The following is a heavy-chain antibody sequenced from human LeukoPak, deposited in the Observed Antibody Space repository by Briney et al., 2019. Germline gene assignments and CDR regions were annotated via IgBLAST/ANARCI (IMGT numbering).Heavy chain of an antibody. CDR3: AKDGGYTPYYFDY. Sequence: PGASLRLSCAASGFTFSSYAMSWVRQAPGKGLEWVSAISGSGGGTYYADSVKGRFTISRDNSKNTLYLQMNSLRAEDTAVYYCAKDGGYTPYYFDYWGQGALVTVSS. J-gene: IGHJ4*02. V-gene: IGHV3-23*01. CDR2: ISGSGGGT. CDR1: GFTFSSYA. D-gene: IGHD5-18*01.